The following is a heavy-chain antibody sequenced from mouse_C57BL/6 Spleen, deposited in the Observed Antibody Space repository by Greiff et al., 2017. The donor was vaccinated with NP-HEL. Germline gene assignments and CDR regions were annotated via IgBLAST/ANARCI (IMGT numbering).Heavy chain of an antibody. V-gene: IGHV1-20*01. CDR3: ARPGYDYDEGVFAD. D-gene: IGHD2-4*01. Sequence: EVQLQESGPELVKPGDSVKISCKASGYSFTGYFMNWVMQSHGKSLEWIGRINPYNGDTFYNQKFKGKATLTVDKSSSTAHMELRSLTSEDSAVYYCARPGYDYDEGVFADWGQGTLVTVSA. J-gene: IGHJ3*01. CDR1: GYSFTGYF. CDR2: INPYNGDT.